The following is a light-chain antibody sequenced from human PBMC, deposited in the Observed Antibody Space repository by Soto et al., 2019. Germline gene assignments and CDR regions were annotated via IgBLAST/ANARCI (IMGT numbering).Light chain of an antibody. J-gene: IGKJ1*01. CDR3: QQSYNNPWT. V-gene: IGKV1-39*01. Sequence: DIQMTQSPSSLSASVGDRVTITCRASKSTSTYLNWYQQKPGKAPKLLIFAASSLQSGVPSRFRGSGSGTDFTLTISSLQPEDFATYYCQQSYNNPWTFGQGTKVEIK. CDR1: KSTSTY. CDR2: AAS.